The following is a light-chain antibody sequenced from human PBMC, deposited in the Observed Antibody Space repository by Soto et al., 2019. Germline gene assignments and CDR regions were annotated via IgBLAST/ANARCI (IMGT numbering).Light chain of an antibody. CDR1: QTIDNY. CDR2: LAS. V-gene: IGKV1-9*01. J-gene: IGKJ1*01. CDR3: QQLDSNPPWT. Sequence: IQLTQSPSSLSASVGDTVTISCRASQTIDNYLAWYQQYPGRAPKLLIYLASTLQSGVPSRFSGSGSGTDFQLTISSLQPEDFATYYCQQLDSNPPWTFGQGTRVETK.